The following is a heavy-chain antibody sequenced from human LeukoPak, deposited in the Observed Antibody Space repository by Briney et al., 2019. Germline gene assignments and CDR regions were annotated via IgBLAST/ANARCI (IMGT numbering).Heavy chain of an antibody. CDR3: ARAWGSGWYHIDY. J-gene: IGHJ4*02. D-gene: IGHD6-13*01. CDR2: IYTSGST. CDR1: GDSISTYY. Sequence: SETLSLTCTVSGDSISTYYWNWIRQPARKGLEWIGRIYTSGSTNYNPSLKSRVTMSVDTSKNQFSLKLTSVTAADTAVYYCARAWGSGWYHIDYWGQGTLVTVSS. V-gene: IGHV4-4*07.